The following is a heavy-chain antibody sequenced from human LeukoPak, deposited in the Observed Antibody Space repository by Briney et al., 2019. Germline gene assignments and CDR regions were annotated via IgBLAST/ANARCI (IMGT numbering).Heavy chain of an antibody. D-gene: IGHD2/OR15-2a*01. CDR1: GGSFSGYY. V-gene: IGHV4-34*01. CDR3: ASGFSYYYYGMDV. CDR2: INHSGST. J-gene: IGHJ6*02. Sequence: SETLSLTCAVYGGSFSGYYWSWIRQPPGKGLEWIGEINHSGSTNYNPSLKSRVTISVDTSKNQSSLKLSSVTAADTAVYYCASGFSYYYYGMDVWGQGTTVTVSS.